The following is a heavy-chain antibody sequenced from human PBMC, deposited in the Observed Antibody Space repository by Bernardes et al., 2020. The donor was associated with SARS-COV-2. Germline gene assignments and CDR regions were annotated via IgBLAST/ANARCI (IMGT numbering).Heavy chain of an antibody. J-gene: IGHJ4*02. CDR3: ARGTSAKARYCSSTSCYGLDY. CDR2: INHSGST. V-gene: IGHV4-34*01. D-gene: IGHD2-2*01. CDR1: GGSFSGYY. Sequence: SETLSLTCAVYGGSFSGYYWSWIRQPPGKGLEWIGEINHSGSTNYNPSLKSRVTISVDTSKNQFSLKLSSVTAVDTAVYYCARGTSAKARYCSSTSCYGLDYWGQGTLVTVSS.